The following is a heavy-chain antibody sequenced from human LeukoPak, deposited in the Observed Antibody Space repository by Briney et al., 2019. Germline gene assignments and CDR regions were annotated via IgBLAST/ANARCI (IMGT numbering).Heavy chain of an antibody. CDR1: GGSFSGYY. Sequence: SETLSLTCAVYGGSFSGYYWSWIRQPPGKGLEWIGYIYYSGSTYYNPSLKSRITISVDTSKNQFSLKLSSVTAADTAVYYCARDSSGYYRLDYWGQGTLVTVSS. CDR2: IYYSGST. J-gene: IGHJ4*02. V-gene: IGHV4-30-4*08. D-gene: IGHD3-22*01. CDR3: ARDSSGYYRLDY.